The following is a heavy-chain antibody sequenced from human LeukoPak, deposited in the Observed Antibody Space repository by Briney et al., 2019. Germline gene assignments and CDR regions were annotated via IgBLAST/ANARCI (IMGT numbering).Heavy chain of an antibody. CDR3: ARDGYYYDSSGPTDAFDI. V-gene: IGHV3-66*01. CDR1: GFSISDNY. D-gene: IGHD3-22*01. J-gene: IGHJ3*02. CDR2: IYSGGSP. Sequence: PGGSLRLSCAASGFSISDNYMNWVRQAPGKGLEWVSVIYSGGSPYYTDSVKGRFTISRDNSKNTVYLQMNSLRAEDTAVYYCARDGYYYDSSGPTDAFDIWGQGTMVTVSS.